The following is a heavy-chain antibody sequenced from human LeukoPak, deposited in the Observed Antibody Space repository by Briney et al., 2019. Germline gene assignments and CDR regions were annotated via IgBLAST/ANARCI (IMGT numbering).Heavy chain of an antibody. J-gene: IGHJ4*02. V-gene: IGHV1-46*01. CDR1: GFTFTSYY. CDR2: INPSGGST. CDR3: ARGTYGDYVATPFDY. Sequence: GGSLRLSCAASGFTFTSYYMHWVRQAPGQGLEWMGIINPSGGSTSYAQKFQGRVTMTRDMSTSTVYMELSSLRSEDTAVYYCARGTYGDYVATPFDYWGQGTLVTVSS. D-gene: IGHD4-17*01.